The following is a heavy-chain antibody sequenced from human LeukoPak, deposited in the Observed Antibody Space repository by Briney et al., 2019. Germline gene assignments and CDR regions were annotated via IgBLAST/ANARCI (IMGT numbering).Heavy chain of an antibody. CDR1: GFTFSGYW. CDR2: IKQSGSEK. Sequence: PGGSLRLSCAASGFTFSGYWMSWVRQVPGKGLELVANIKQSGSEKYYVDSVKGRFTISRENARNSLFLQMNNLRVEDTAVYHCARVKGEGAHFDYWGQGTLVTVSS. D-gene: IGHD1-26*01. J-gene: IGHJ4*02. V-gene: IGHV3-7*01. CDR3: ARVKGEGAHFDY.